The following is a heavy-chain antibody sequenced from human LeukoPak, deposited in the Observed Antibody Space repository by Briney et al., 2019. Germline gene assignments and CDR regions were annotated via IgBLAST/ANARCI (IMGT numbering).Heavy chain of an antibody. V-gene: IGHV5-51*01. CDR2: IYPGDSDT. CDR1: GYSFTSYW. D-gene: IGHD6-19*01. Sequence: TAGESLKISCKGSGYSFTSYWIGWVRQMPGKGLEWMGIIYPGDSDTRYSPSFQGQVTISADKSISTAYLQWSSLKASDTAMYYCARHRAGAVAGRRPHTGSAFDFWGQGTMVTVSS. J-gene: IGHJ3*01. CDR3: ARHRAGAVAGRRPHTGSAFDF.